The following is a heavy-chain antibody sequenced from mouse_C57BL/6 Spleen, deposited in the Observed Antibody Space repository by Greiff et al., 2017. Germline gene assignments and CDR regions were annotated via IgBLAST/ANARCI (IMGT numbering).Heavy chain of an antibody. CDR1: GYTFTSYW. Sequence: QVQLQQSGAELVMPGASVKLSCKASGYTFTSYWMHWVKQRPGQGLEWIGEIDPSDSYTNYNQKFKGKSTLTVDKSSIPSYMHLSSLTSEDSAVYYCARVYGSSYHAMDYWGQGTSVTVSS. V-gene: IGHV1-69*01. D-gene: IGHD1-1*01. J-gene: IGHJ4*01. CDR2: IDPSDSYT. CDR3: ARVYGSSYHAMDY.